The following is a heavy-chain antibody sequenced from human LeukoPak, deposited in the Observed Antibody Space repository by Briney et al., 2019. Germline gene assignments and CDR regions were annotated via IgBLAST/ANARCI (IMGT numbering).Heavy chain of an antibody. CDR1: GYTFTGSY. J-gene: IGHJ4*02. CDR3: SRGPTFGNDY. CDR2: INPNSGGT. D-gene: IGHD2/OR15-2a*01. Sequence: ASVKVSCKASGYTFTGSYIHWVRQAPGQGLEWMGWINPNSGGTEFAQKFQGRVTMTRDTSISTAYMDLSSLRSDDTAVYYCSRGPTFGNDYWGQGTLVTVSS. V-gene: IGHV1-2*02.